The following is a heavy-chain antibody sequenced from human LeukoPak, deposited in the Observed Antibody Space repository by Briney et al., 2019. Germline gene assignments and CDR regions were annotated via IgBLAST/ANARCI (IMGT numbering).Heavy chain of an antibody. CDR2: ISYDGKDK. V-gene: IGHV3-30*04. Sequence: GGSLSLLCGVCGFTLRLFAMLWLRQSPGKGLEWVASISYDGKDKFYADSVQGRFTFSRDNAKNSLSLHMKSLRAEVTAVYYCAKYHYGSGTSLGYWGQGTLVTVSS. J-gene: IGHJ4*02. CDR1: GFTLRLFA. CDR3: AKYHYGSGTSLGY. D-gene: IGHD3-10*01.